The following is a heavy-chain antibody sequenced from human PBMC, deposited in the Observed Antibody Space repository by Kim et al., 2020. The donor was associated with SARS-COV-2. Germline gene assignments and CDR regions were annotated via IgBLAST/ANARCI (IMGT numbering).Heavy chain of an antibody. V-gene: IGHV3-23*01. CDR3: AKGGDSVVVVAATTPDY. J-gene: IGHJ4*02. Sequence: GGSLRLSCAASGFTFSSYAMSWVRQAPGKGLEWVSAISGSGGSTYYADSVKGRFTISRDNSKNTLYLQMNSLRAEDTAVYYCAKGGDSVVVVAATTPDYWGQGTLVTVSS. CDR2: ISGSGGST. D-gene: IGHD2-15*01. CDR1: GFTFSSYA.